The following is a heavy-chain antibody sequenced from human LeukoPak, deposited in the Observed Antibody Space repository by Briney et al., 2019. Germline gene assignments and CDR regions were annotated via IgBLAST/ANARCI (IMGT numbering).Heavy chain of an antibody. CDR1: GYSIRGGFY. D-gene: IGHD3-9*01. V-gene: IGHV4-38-2*02. J-gene: IGHJ4*02. CDR2: IYHSGIT. CDR3: ARAVGSFDWLPLFDY. Sequence: SETLSLTCTVPGYSIRGGFYWGWIRQSPGKGLDGIGKIYHSGITYYTPSLKSRVTISVDTSKNQFYLKLSSVTAADTAVYYCARAVGSFDWLPLFDYWGQGTLVTVSS.